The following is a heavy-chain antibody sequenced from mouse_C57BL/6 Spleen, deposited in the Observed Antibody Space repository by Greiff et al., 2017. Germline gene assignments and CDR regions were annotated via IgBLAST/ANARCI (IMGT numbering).Heavy chain of an antibody. CDR3: ARDYGNYGFAY. CDR2: IYPGDGDT. V-gene: IGHV1-80*01. J-gene: IGHJ3*01. Sequence: QVQLQQSGAELVKPGASVKISCKASGYAFSSYWMNWVKQRPGKGLEWIGQIYPGDGDTNYNGKFKGKATLTADKSSCTSYMLLSSLTAEDAAVYFCARDYGNYGFAYWGQGTLVTVSA. CDR1: GYAFSSYW. D-gene: IGHD2-1*01.